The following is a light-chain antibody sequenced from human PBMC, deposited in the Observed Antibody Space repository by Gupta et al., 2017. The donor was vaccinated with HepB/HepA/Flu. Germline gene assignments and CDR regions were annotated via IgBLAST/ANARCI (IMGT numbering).Light chain of an antibody. Sequence: QSVLTQPPSVSGAPGQRVTISCTGSSSNIGPAYDVQWYQHRPGTAPKLLIYGNTDRPSGVHGRFSGSKSGTSASLAITGLQAEDEDDYFCQSDDSSRNIVVFGGGTRLTVL. CDR1: SSNIGPAYD. V-gene: IGLV1-40*01. J-gene: IGLJ2*01. CDR3: QSDDSSRNIVV. CDR2: GNT.